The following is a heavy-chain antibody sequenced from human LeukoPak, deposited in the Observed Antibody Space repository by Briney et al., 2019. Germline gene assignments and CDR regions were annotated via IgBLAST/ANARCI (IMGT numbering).Heavy chain of an antibody. CDR2: IKQDGSEK. V-gene: IGHV3-7*01. J-gene: IGHJ2*01. CDR3: ARTYGDYPELNWYFDL. CDR1: GFTFSSYW. D-gene: IGHD4-17*01. Sequence: GGSLRLSCAASGFTFSSYWMSWVRQAPGKGLEWVANIKQDGSEKYYVDSVKGRFTISRDNAKNSLYLQMNSLRAEDTAEYYCARTYGDYPELNWYFDLWGRGTLVTVSS.